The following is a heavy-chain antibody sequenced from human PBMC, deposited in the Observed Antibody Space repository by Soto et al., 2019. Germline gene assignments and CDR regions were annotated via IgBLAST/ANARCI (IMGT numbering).Heavy chain of an antibody. J-gene: IGHJ4*02. D-gene: IGHD3-22*01. V-gene: IGHV3-7*03. Sequence: GGSLRLSCAVSGFAFSSYWMHWVRQTPGKGPEWVANIKQDGSEKYYVDSVKGRFTISRDNAKNSLYLQMNSLRAEDTAGYYCVRATYFSDSSGYTRCFDYWGQGTRVTVSS. CDR2: IKQDGSEK. CDR1: GFAFSSYW. CDR3: VRATYFSDSSGYTRCFDY.